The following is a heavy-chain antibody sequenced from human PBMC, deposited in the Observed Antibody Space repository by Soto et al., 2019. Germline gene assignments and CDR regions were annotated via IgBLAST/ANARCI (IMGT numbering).Heavy chain of an antibody. D-gene: IGHD2-15*01. CDR2: ISAYNGNT. V-gene: IGHV1-18*01. Sequence: QVQLVQSGAEVKKPGASVKVSCKASGYTFTSYGFSWVRQAPGQGLEWMGWISAYNGNTNYAQKLLGRVAMTTDTAKSKAFXELRGLRSDDTAVYYCARDQCDSGGGSCYLGEFDCWGQGTLVTVSS. CDR3: ARDQCDSGGGSCYLGEFDC. J-gene: IGHJ4*02. CDR1: GYTFTSYG.